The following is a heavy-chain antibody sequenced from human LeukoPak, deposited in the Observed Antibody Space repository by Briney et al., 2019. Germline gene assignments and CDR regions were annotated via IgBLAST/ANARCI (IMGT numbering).Heavy chain of an antibody. CDR1: GGTFSSYA. Sequence: ASVKVSCKASGGTFSSYAISWVRQAPGQGLEWMGRIIPIFGIANYAQKFQGRVTITADKSTSTAYMELSSLRSEDTAVYYCARDPPYDSGVGDDYYYGMDVWGQGTTVTVSS. CDR3: ARDPPYDSGVGDDYYYGMDV. CDR2: IIPIFGIA. V-gene: IGHV1-69*04. D-gene: IGHD3-10*01. J-gene: IGHJ6*02.